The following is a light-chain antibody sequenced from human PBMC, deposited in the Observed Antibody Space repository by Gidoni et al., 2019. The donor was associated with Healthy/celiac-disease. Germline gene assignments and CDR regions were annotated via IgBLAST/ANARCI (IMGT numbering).Light chain of an antibody. CDR1: SSDVGGYNY. CDR2: EVS. Sequence: QSALTQPASVSVSPGQSITISCTGTSSDVGGYNYVSWYQQPPGKAPKLMIYEVSNRPSGVSNRFSGSKSGNTASLTISGLQAEDEADYYCSSYTSSSTRVFGGGTKLTVL. CDR3: SSYTSSSTRV. V-gene: IGLV2-14*01. J-gene: IGLJ3*02.